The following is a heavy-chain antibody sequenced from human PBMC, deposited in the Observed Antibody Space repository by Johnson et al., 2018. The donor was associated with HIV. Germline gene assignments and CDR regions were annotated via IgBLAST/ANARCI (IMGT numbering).Heavy chain of an antibody. D-gene: IGHD6-13*01. V-gene: IGHV3-11*01. CDR1: GFTFSDYY. CDR3: AKDLQQPQRGEHALAQDAFDI. CDR2: ISSSGSTI. Sequence: QVQLVESGGGVVQPGRSLRLSCAASGFTFSDYYMSWIRQAPGKGLEWVSYISSSGSTIYYADSVKGRFTISSDNTKNTLYLQMNSLRAEDTAVYYCAKDLQQPQRGEHALAQDAFDIWGQGTMVTVSS. J-gene: IGHJ3*02.